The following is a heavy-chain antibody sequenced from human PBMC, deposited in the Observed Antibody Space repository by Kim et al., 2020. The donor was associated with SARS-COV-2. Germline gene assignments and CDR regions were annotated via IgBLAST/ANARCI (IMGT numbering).Heavy chain of an antibody. D-gene: IGHD1-26*01. J-gene: IGHJ6*02. V-gene: IGHV4-34*01. Sequence: PSLKSRVTISVDTSKNQFSLKLRSVTAADTAVYYCAVGSRDRGYGMDVWGQGTTVTVSS. CDR3: AVGSRDRGYGMDV.